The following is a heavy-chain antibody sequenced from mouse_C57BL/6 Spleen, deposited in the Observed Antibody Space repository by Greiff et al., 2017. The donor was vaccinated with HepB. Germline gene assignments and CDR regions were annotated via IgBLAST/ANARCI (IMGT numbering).Heavy chain of an antibody. CDR2: INPSTGGT. CDR3: ARWLLPHYYAMDY. CDR1: GYSFTGYY. Sequence: EVQLQQSGPELVKPGASVKISCKASGYSFTGYYMNWVKQSPEKSLEWIGEINPSTGGTTYNQKFKAKATLTVDKSSSTAYMQLKSLTSEDSAVYYCARWLLPHYYAMDYWGQGTSVTVSS. J-gene: IGHJ4*01. D-gene: IGHD2-3*01. V-gene: IGHV1-42*01.